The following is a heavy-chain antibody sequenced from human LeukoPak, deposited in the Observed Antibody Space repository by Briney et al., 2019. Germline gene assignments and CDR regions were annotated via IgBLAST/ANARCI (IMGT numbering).Heavy chain of an antibody. CDR1: GGSFSGYY. D-gene: IGHD3-3*01. Sequence: SETLSLTCAVYGGSFSGYYWSWIRQPPGKGLEWIGEINHSGSTNYNPSLKSRVTISVDTSKNQFSLKLSSVTAADTAVYYCASSYDFWSGYYPGGYMDVWGKGTTVTVSS. CDR2: INHSGST. CDR3: ASSYDFWSGYYPGGYMDV. J-gene: IGHJ6*03. V-gene: IGHV4-34*01.